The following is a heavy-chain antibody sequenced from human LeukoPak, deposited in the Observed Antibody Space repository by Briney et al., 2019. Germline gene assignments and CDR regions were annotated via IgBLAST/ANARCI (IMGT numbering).Heavy chain of an antibody. CDR2: IRYDGSNK. CDR1: GFTFSSYG. V-gene: IGHV3-30*02. J-gene: IGHJ4*02. Sequence: PGGSLRLSCAASGFTFSSYGMHWVRQAPGKGLEWVAFIRYDGSNKYYADSVKGRFTISRDNSKNTLYLQMNSLRAEDTAVYYCAKVRYSGSYYVGYFDYWGQGTLVTVSS. CDR3: AKVRYSGSYYVGYFDY. D-gene: IGHD1-26*01.